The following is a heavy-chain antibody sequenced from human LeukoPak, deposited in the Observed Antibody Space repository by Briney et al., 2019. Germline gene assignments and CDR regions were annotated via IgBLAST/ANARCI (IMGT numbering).Heavy chain of an antibody. D-gene: IGHD1-26*01. CDR3: AKDRYSGVGATRYYYGMDV. Sequence: GGSLRLSCAASGFTFSSYAMSWVRQAPGKGLEWVSAISGSGGSTYYADSVKGRFTISRDNSKNTLYLQMNSLRAEDTAVYYCAKDRYSGVGATRYYYGMDVWGQGTTVTVSS. J-gene: IGHJ6*02. CDR2: ISGSGGST. V-gene: IGHV3-23*01. CDR1: GFTFSSYA.